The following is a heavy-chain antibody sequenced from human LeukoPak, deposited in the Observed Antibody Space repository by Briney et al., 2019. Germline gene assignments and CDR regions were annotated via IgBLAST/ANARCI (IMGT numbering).Heavy chain of an antibody. V-gene: IGHV4-39*01. CDR3: AQSLGASTWFGNWFDP. J-gene: IGHJ5*02. CDR2: IYYSGRT. CDR1: GVSISSTSYC. Sequence: PSETLSLTCTVSGVSISSTSYCWGWIRQPPGKGLEWIGSIYYSGRTYYNPSLKSRLTISVDTPKNQFSLKLSSVTAADTAVYHCAQSLGASTWFGNWFDPWGQGTLVTVSS. D-gene: IGHD3-10*01.